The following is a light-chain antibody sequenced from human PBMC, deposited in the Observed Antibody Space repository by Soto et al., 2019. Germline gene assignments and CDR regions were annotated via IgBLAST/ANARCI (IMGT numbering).Light chain of an antibody. CDR1: ISDVGGYNY. J-gene: IGLJ1*01. V-gene: IGLV2-14*01. Sequence: QSVLTQPASVSGSPGQSITISCTGTISDVGGYNYVSWYQQHPGKVTKLVIYEVSNRPSGVSNRFSGSKSGNTASLTISGLQAEDEADYYCSSYTSSGTYVFGTGTKLTVL. CDR3: SSYTSSGTYV. CDR2: EVS.